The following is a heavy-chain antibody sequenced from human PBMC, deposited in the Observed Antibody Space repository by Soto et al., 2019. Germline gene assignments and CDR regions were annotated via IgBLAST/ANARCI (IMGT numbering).Heavy chain of an antibody. V-gene: IGHV2-5*02. CDR3: ARQVRYCSGNGCPSLFDP. CDR1: GFSLSTSGVG. Sequence: QITLKESGPTLVKPTQTLTLTCTFSGFSLSTSGVGVGWIRQPPGKALEWLALIYWDDDKRYSPSLKTRLSITKDTSKTQVVVTMTNMDPVDTATYYCARQVRYCSGNGCPSLFDPWGQGTLVTVSS. J-gene: IGHJ5*02. D-gene: IGHD2-15*01. CDR2: IYWDDDK.